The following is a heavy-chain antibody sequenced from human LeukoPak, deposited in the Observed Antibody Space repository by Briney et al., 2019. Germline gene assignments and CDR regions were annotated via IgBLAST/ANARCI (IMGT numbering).Heavy chain of an antibody. Sequence: GGFLRLSCAASGFTVSSNYMSWVRQAPGKGLEWVSVIYSSGSTYYADSVKGRFTISRDNSKNTLYLQMNSLRAEDTAVYYCATLYELGMATDAFDIWGQGTMVTVSS. CDR1: GFTVSSNY. J-gene: IGHJ3*02. CDR3: ATLYELGMATDAFDI. V-gene: IGHV3-53*01. CDR2: IYSSGST. D-gene: IGHD7-27*01.